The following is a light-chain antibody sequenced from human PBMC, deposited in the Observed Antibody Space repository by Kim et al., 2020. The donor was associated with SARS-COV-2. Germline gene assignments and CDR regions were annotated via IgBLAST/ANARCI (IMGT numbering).Light chain of an antibody. J-gene: IGKJ3*01. V-gene: IGKV1-39*01. CDR3: EQSYITPFT. CDR2: AAS. Sequence: ASVGDRVSITCRTTQSTSSHLNWYQQKPGRAPKLLISAASTLQGGVPSRFSGSGSETDFTLTISSLQPEDFSTYVCEQSYITPFTLCPGTKVYIK. CDR1: QSTSSH.